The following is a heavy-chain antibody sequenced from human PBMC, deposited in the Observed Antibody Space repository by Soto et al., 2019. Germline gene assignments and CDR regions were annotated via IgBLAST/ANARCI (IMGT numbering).Heavy chain of an antibody. CDR1: GFTFSSYA. CDR2: ISYDGSNK. V-gene: IGHV3-30-3*01. CDR3: AEMQGMDV. J-gene: IGHJ6*02. Sequence: QVQLVESGGGVVQPGRSLRLSCAASGFTFSSYAMHWVRQAPGKGLEWVAVISYDGSNKYYADSVKGRFTISRDNSKNTLYLQMNSLRAEGTAVYYCAEMQGMDVWGQGTTVTVSS.